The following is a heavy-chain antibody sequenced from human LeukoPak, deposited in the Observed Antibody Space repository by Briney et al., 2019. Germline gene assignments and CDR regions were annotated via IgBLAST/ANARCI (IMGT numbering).Heavy chain of an antibody. CDR1: GYTFTSYA. CDR2: INAGNGNT. CDR3: ARAAFLSSGYFVY. V-gene: IGHV1-3*01. Sequence: ASVQVSCKASGYTFTSYAMHWVRQAPGQRLEWMGWINAGNGNTKYSQKFQGRVTITRDTSASTAYMELSSLRSEDTAVYYCARAAFLSSGYFVYWGQGTLVIVSS. D-gene: IGHD3-22*01. J-gene: IGHJ4*02.